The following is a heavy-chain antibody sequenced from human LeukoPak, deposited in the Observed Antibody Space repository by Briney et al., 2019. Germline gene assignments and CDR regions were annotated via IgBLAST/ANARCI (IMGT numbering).Heavy chain of an antibody. CDR3: ARDGYYDSSGYYYPLFDY. D-gene: IGHD3-22*01. Sequence: ASVKVSCKASGYTFTSYYMHWVRQAPGQGLEWMGIINPSGGSTSYTQKFQGRVTMTRDTSISTAYMELSRLRSDDTAVYYCARDGYYDSSGYYYPLFDYWGQGTLVTVSS. J-gene: IGHJ4*02. CDR2: INPSGGST. V-gene: IGHV1-46*01. CDR1: GYTFTSYY.